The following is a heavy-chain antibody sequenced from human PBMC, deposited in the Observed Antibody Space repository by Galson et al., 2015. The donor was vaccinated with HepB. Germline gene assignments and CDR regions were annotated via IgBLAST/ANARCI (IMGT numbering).Heavy chain of an antibody. V-gene: IGHV1-18*01. D-gene: IGHD3-22*01. J-gene: IGHJ6*02. CDR2: YGNT. Sequence: YGNTNYAQKLQGRVTMTTDTSTSTAYMDLRSLRSDDTAVYYCAREYDTGGYGYYYYGLDVWGQGTTVTVSS. CDR3: AREYDTGGYGYYYYGLDV.